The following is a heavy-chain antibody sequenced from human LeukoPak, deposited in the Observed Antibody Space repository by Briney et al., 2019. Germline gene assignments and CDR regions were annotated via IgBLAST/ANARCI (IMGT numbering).Heavy chain of an antibody. D-gene: IGHD6-13*01. J-gene: IGHJ6*02. CDR3: ARDSRSSSGGMDV. CDR1: GFTFSSYW. Sequence: GGSLRLSCAASGFTFSSYWMSWVRQAPGKGLEWVSVIYSGGSTYYADSVKGRFTISRDNSKNTLYLQMNSLRAEDTAVYYCARDSRSSSGGMDVWGQGTTVTVSS. CDR2: IYSGGST. V-gene: IGHV3-53*01.